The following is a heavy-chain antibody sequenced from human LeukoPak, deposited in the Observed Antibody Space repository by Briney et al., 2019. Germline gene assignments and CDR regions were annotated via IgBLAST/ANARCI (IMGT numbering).Heavy chain of an antibody. J-gene: IGHJ4*02. CDR1: GGSISSNRPY. CDR2: IYYSGSV. CDR3: ARSRTGTTLDY. Sequence: SETLSLTCTVSGGSISSNRPYWGWIRQPPGKGLEWIGSIYYSGSVYYNPSLKSRVTITVDTSKNQFSLKLSSVTAADTAVYYCARSRTGTTLDYWGQGTLVTVSS. D-gene: IGHD1-1*01. V-gene: IGHV4-39*01.